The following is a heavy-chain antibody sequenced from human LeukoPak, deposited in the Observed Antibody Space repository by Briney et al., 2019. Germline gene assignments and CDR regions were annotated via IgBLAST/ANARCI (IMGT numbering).Heavy chain of an antibody. CDR1: GYTFTGYY. V-gene: IGHV1-2*04. J-gene: IGHJ4*02. CDR2: INPNSGGT. Sequence: ASVKVSCKASGYTFTGYYMHWVRQAPGQGLEWMGWINPNSGGTNYAQKFQGWVTMTRDTSISTAYMELRGLRSDDTAVYYCARDRGFHDDSSGTFDYWGQGTLVTVSS. CDR3: ARDRGFHDDSSGTFDY. D-gene: IGHD3-22*01.